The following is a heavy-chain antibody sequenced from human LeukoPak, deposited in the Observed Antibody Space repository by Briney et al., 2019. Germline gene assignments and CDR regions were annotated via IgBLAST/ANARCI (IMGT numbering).Heavy chain of an antibody. J-gene: IGHJ4*02. D-gene: IGHD6-19*01. CDR1: GGSISSYY. CDR3: ARVRRAGWLEYYLDY. V-gene: IGHV4-59*01. CDR2: IYYSGST. Sequence: SETLSLTCTVSGGSISSYYWSWIRQPPGKGLEWIGYIYYSGSTNYSPSLKSRVTISVDMSKNQFSLKLSSVTAADTAVYYCARVRRAGWLEYYLDYWGQGTLVTVSS.